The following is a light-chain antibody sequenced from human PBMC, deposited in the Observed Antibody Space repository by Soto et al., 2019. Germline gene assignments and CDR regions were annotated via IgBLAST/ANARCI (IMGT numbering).Light chain of an antibody. CDR3: SSYAGSNIDV. V-gene: IGLV2-8*01. Sequence: QSALTQPPSASGSPGQSVTISCTGTSSDVGGYTYVSWYQQHPGKAPKLMIYEVSKRPSGVPDRFSGSKSGNTASLTVSGLQAEDEADYFCSSYAGSNIDVFGTGTKVTVL. CDR1: SSDVGGYTY. CDR2: EVS. J-gene: IGLJ1*01.